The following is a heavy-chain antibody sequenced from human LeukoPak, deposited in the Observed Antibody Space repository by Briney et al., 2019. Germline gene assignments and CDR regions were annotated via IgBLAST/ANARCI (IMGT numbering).Heavy chain of an antibody. V-gene: IGHV1-69*04. CDR2: IIPILGIA. CDR3: ARERGYCSGGSCYHYYYGMDV. CDR1: GGTFSSYA. J-gene: IGHJ6*02. D-gene: IGHD2-15*01. Sequence: SVKVSCKASGGTFSSYAISWVRQAPGQGLEWMGRIIPILGIANYAQKFQGRVTITADKSTSTAYMELSSLRSEDTAVYYCARERGYCSGGSCYHYYYGMDVWGQGTTVTVSS.